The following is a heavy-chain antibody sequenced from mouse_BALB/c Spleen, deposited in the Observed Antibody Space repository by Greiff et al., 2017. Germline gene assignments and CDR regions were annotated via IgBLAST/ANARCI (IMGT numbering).Heavy chain of an antibody. V-gene: IGHV5-17*02. CDR2: ISSGSSTI. CDR1: GFTFSSFG. Sequence: EVKLMESGGGLVQPGGSRKLSCAASGFTFSSFGMHWVRQAPEKGLEWVAYISSGSSTIYYADTVKGRFTISRDNPKNTLFLQMTSLRSEDTAMYYCARYGNYFYYFDYWGQGTTLTVSS. CDR3: ARYGNYFYYFDY. J-gene: IGHJ2*01. D-gene: IGHD2-1*01.